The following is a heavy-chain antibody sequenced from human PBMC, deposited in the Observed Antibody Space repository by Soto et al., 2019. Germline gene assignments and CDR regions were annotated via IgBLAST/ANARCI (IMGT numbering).Heavy chain of an antibody. CDR3: ARDGVGATTFYGYFDY. CDR1: GFRFSGFG. D-gene: IGHD1-26*01. V-gene: IGHV3-33*01. Sequence: QVQLVESGGGVVQPGRSLRLSCAASGFRFSGFGMHWVRQAPGRGREWGAILRYDGSNKYYADSVKGRFTISRDNSQNTLYLQMDSLRVEDTAVYYCARDGVGATTFYGYFDYWGQGILVTVSS. J-gene: IGHJ4*02. CDR2: LRYDGSNK.